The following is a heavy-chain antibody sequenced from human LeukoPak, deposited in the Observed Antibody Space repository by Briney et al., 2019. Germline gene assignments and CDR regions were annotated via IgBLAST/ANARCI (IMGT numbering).Heavy chain of an antibody. V-gene: IGHV1-69*13. D-gene: IGHD2-21*02. CDR3: AREAYCGGDCYTANWFDP. CDR1: GGTFSSYA. CDR2: IIPISGTA. J-gene: IGHJ5*02. Sequence: SVKVSCKASGGTFSSYAISWVRQAPGQGLEWMGGIIPISGTANYAQKFQGRVTITADESTSTAYMELSSLRSEDTAVYYCAREAYCGGDCYTANWFDPWGQGTLVTVSS.